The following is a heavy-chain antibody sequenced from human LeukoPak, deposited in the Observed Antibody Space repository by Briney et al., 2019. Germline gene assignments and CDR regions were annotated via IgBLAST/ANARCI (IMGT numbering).Heavy chain of an antibody. CDR2: IYYSGST. CDR3: ARDLVPTRGLLDCYYGMDV. CDR1: GGSISSGGYY. D-gene: IGHD2-8*01. Sequence: SQTLSLTCTVSGGSISSGGYYWSWIRQHPGKGLEWIGYIYYSGSTYYNPSLKSRVTISVDTSKNQFSLKLSSVTAADTAVYYCARDLVPTRGLLDCYYGMDVWGQGTTVTVSS. J-gene: IGHJ6*02. V-gene: IGHV4-31*03.